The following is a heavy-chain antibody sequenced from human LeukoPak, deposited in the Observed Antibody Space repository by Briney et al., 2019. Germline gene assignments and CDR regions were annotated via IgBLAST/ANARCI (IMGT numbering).Heavy chain of an antibody. Sequence: PTETLSLTCTVSGGSISSYYWSWIRQPPGKGLEWIGYIYYSGSTNYNPSLKSRVTISVDTSKNQFSLKLSSVTAADTAVYYCARGPSYSSSQRGWFDPWGQGTLVTVSS. CDR1: GGSISSYY. CDR2: IYYSGST. D-gene: IGHD6-13*01. V-gene: IGHV4-59*01. J-gene: IGHJ5*02. CDR3: ARGPSYSSSQRGWFDP.